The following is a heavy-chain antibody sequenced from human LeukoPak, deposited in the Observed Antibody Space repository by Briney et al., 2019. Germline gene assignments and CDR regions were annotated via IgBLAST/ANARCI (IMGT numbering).Heavy chain of an antibody. Sequence: PGGSLRLSCAASGFTFEDYAMQWVRQAPGKGLEWVSLISWDGGSTYYADSVKGRFTISKDNSKNSLYLQMNSLRAEDTALYYCAKGLEGYYYMDVWGKGTTVTVSS. J-gene: IGHJ6*03. CDR3: AKGLEGYYYMDV. CDR2: ISWDGGST. CDR1: GFTFEDYA. V-gene: IGHV3-43D*03.